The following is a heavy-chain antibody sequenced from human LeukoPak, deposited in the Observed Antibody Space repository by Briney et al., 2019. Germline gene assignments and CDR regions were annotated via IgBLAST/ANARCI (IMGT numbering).Heavy chain of an antibody. Sequence: GGSLRLSCAASGFTFTSYSMNWVRQAPGKGLEWVSSISSSSSYIYYADSVKGRFTISRDNAENSLYLQMDSLRAEDTAVYYCAPFTYRSGGGCPGYWGQGTLVTVSS. V-gene: IGHV3-21*01. J-gene: IGHJ4*02. D-gene: IGHD2-15*01. CDR1: GFTFTSYS. CDR2: ISSSSSYI. CDR3: APFTYRSGGGCPGY.